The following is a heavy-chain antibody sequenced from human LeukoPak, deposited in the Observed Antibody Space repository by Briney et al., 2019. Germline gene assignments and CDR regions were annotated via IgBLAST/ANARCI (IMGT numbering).Heavy chain of an antibody. CDR2: MSPNSGNT. Sequence: ASVKVSCKASGYTFTSYDINWVRQATGQGLEWMGWMSPNSGNTGYAQKFQGRVTMTRNTSISTAYMELSSLRSEDTAVYYCARAGGYSYAPDYWGQGTLVTVSS. CDR3: ARAGGYSYAPDY. J-gene: IGHJ4*02. D-gene: IGHD5-18*01. V-gene: IGHV1-8*01. CDR1: GYTFTSYD.